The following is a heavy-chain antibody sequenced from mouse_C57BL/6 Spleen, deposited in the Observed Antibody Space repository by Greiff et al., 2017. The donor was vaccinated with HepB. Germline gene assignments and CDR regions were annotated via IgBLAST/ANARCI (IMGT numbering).Heavy chain of an antibody. V-gene: IGHV5-16*01. Sequence: EVKLMESEGGLVQPGSSMKLSCTASGFTFSDYYMAWVRQVPEKGLEWVANINYDGSSTYYLDSLKSRFIISRDNAKNILYLQMSSLKSEDTATYYCARVGDGHFDYWGQGTTLTVSS. CDR1: GFTFSDYY. CDR2: INYDGSST. D-gene: IGHD2-3*01. J-gene: IGHJ2*01. CDR3: ARVGDGHFDY.